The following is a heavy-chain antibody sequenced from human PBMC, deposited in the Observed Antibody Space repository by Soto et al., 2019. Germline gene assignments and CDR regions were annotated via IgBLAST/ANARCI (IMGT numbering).Heavy chain of an antibody. V-gene: IGHV1-2*04. Sequence: ASVKVSCKASGYTFTSYAMHWVRQAPGQRLEWMGWINPNSGGTNYAQKFQGWVTMTRDTSISTAYMELSRLRPDDTAVYYCARSWITMVRGDDAFDIWGQGTMVSVSS. CDR3: ARSWITMVRGDDAFDI. CDR1: GYTFTSYA. CDR2: INPNSGGT. J-gene: IGHJ3*02. D-gene: IGHD3-10*01.